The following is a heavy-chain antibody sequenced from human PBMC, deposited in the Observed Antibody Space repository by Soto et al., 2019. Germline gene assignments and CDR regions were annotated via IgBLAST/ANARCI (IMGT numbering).Heavy chain of an antibody. D-gene: IGHD6-13*01. V-gene: IGHV1-2*02. J-gene: IGHJ6*02. Sequence: RASVKVSCKASGYTFTTYYMHWVRQAPGQGLEWMGIINPNSGGTNNAQKFQGRVTMTRDTSTSTVYMELSALIPDDTAVYYCARSLLDEYSSSWRSAYYGMDVWGQGTTVTVSS. CDR2: INPNSGGT. CDR3: ARSLLDEYSSSWRSAYYGMDV. CDR1: GYTFTTYY.